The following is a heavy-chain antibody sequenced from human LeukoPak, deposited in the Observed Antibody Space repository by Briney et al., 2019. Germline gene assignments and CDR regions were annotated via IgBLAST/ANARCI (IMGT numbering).Heavy chain of an antibody. J-gene: IGHJ4*02. CDR3: ARGWSYGVVDY. V-gene: IGHV4-59*12. D-gene: IGHD5-18*01. CDR1: GGSISSYY. CDR2: IYYSGST. Sequence: SETLSLTCTVSGGSISSYYWSWIRQPPGKGLEWIGYIYYSGSTNYNPSLKSRVTISVDTSKNQFSLKLSSVTAADTAVYYCARGWSYGVVDYWGQGTLVTVSS.